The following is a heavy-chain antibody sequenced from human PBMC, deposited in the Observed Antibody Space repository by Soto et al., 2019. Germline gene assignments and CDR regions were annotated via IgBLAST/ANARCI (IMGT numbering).Heavy chain of an antibody. CDR3: SYDTFGDKDF. CDR1: GFAFSSYA. J-gene: IGHJ4*02. D-gene: IGHD3-9*01. Sequence: GGSLRLSCAASGFAFSSYAMNWVRQAPGKGLEWVSTISSSGEITFYADSVKGRFTISRDNSKNTLFLQMNSLGVEDTALYYCSYDTFGDKDFWGQGTPVTVSS. V-gene: IGHV3-23*01. CDR2: ISSSGEIT.